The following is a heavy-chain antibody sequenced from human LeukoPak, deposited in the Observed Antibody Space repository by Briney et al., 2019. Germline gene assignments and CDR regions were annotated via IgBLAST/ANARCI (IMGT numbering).Heavy chain of an antibody. CDR1: GGHIRSLH. V-gene: IGHV4-59*01. Sequence: PSETLSLTCSVSGGHIRSLHWSWIPQPPGGGLQWIGHIYYTGRSTYNPSLESRVNITLNTSKNQFSLKLSSVTAADTAVDYCARYCTGGSCYGSKFDCWGRGTLVTVSS. J-gene: IGHJ4*02. D-gene: IGHD2-15*01. CDR3: ARYCTGGSCYGSKFDC. CDR2: IYYTGRS.